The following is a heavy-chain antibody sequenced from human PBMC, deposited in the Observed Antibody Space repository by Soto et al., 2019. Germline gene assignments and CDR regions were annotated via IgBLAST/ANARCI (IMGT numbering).Heavy chain of an antibody. J-gene: IGHJ3*01. CDR1: GFTFSSYG. CDR2: ISYDGSNK. Sequence: QVQLVESGGGVVQPGRSLRLSCAASGFTFSSYGMHWVRQAPGKGLEWVAVISYDGSNKYYADSVKGRFTISRDNSQNTLYLQMNSLRAEDTAVYYCAKVKTYYYDSSGYSLDAFDLWGQGTMVTVSS. V-gene: IGHV3-30*18. CDR3: AKVKTYYYDSSGYSLDAFDL. D-gene: IGHD3-22*01.